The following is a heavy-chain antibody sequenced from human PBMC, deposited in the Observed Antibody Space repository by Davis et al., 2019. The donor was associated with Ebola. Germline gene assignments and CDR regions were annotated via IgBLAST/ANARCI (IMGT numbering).Heavy chain of an antibody. J-gene: IGHJ4*02. Sequence: PSETLSLTCTVSGGSISSYYWSWIRQPPGKGLEWIGYIYYSGSTNYNPSLKSRVTISVDTSKNQFSLKLSSVTAADTAVYYCARDRHWDGDYSNTSGFDYWGQGTLVTVSS. D-gene: IGHD4-17*01. CDR2: IYYSGST. CDR3: ARDRHWDGDYSNTSGFDY. CDR1: GGSISSYY. V-gene: IGHV4-59*01.